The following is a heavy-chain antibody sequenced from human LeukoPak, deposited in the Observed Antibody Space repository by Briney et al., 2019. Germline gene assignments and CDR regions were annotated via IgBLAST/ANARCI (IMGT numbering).Heavy chain of an antibody. CDR1: GGSFSGYY. D-gene: IGHD3-22*01. Sequence: SETLSLTCAVYGGSFSGYYWSWIRQPPEKGLEWIGEINHSGSTNYNPSLKSRVTISVDTSKNQFSLKMSSVTAADTAVYYCARDSKTMIVAARAFDIWGQGTMVTVSS. V-gene: IGHV4-34*01. CDR3: ARDSKTMIVAARAFDI. J-gene: IGHJ3*02. CDR2: INHSGST.